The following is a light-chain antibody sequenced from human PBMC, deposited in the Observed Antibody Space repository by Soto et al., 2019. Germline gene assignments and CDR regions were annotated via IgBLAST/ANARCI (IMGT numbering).Light chain of an antibody. V-gene: IGKV3-20*01. CDR3: QQYYCSLHT. CDR2: DVS. Sequence: EIVLMQSPGTLSLSPGERATLSCRASHSFEPRYLAWYHRRPGQAPRLLIYDVSNRATGIPDRFSGSGSGTDFTLTICILEPEDFAVDYCQQYYCSLHTFVQGTKLEIK. CDR1: HSFEPRY. J-gene: IGKJ2*01.